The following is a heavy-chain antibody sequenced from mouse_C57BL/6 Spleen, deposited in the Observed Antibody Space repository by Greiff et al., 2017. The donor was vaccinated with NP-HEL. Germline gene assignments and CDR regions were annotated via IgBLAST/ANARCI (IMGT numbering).Heavy chain of an antibody. CDR3: ARPGDYDGFAY. CDR1: GFTFSDYG. CDR2: ISSGSSTI. Sequence: EVQLVESGGGLVKPGGSLKLSCAASGFTFSDYGMHWVRQAPEKGVEWVAYISSGSSTIYYADTVKGRFTISRDNAKNTLFLQMTSLRSEDTAMDYCARPGDYDGFAYWGQGTLVTVSA. D-gene: IGHD2-4*01. J-gene: IGHJ3*01. V-gene: IGHV5-17*01.